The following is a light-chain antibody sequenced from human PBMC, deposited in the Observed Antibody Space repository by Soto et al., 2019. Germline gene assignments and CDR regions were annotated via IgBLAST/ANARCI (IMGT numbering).Light chain of an antibody. CDR1: NSNIGSYT. CDR3: TAWDSSLSGHVV. Sequence: QSVLTQPPSASETPGQTVTISCAGSNSNIGSYTVNWYQQLPGTAPKLLIYSNNQRPSGVPDRFSGSKSGTSASLAISGLQSEDEADYYCTAWDSSLSGHVVFGGGTKLTVL. J-gene: IGLJ2*01. V-gene: IGLV1-44*01. CDR2: SNN.